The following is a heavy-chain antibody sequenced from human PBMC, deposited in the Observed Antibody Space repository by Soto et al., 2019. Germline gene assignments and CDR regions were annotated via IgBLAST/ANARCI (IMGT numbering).Heavy chain of an antibody. CDR3: VRAPLDYYSADYFDN. J-gene: IGHJ4*02. CDR1: GYTFTENA. D-gene: IGHD2-21*01. Sequence: QVQLVQSGAEVKRPGASVKVSCKASGYTFTENAINWVRQATGQGLEWMGWMNPNSGNTGYAQKFQGRVTMTRDNSITTADMELSSLRSEDTAVYFCVRAPLDYYSADYFDNWGQGTLVTVSS. CDR2: MNPNSGNT. V-gene: IGHV1-8*01.